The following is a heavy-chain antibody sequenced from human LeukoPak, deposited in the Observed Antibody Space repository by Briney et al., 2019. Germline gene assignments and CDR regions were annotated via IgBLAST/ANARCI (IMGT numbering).Heavy chain of an antibody. Sequence: GGSLRLSCAAAGFSFSSYAMHWVRQAPGKGLEWVAAISYDGSNKYYADSVKGRFTISRDNSKNTLYLQMNSLRAEDTAVYYCARDGKAAGIGYWGQGTLVTVSS. CDR1: GFSFSSYA. J-gene: IGHJ4*02. CDR2: ISYDGSNK. CDR3: ARDGKAAGIGY. V-gene: IGHV3-30-3*01. D-gene: IGHD6-13*01.